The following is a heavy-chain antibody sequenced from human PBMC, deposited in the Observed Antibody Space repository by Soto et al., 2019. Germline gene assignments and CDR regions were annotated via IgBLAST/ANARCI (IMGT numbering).Heavy chain of an antibody. Sequence: EVQLLESGGGVVQPGGSLRLSCTASGFTVNSDGMSWVRQAPGKGLEWVSGISTSGGRANYADSVKGRFTISRDNFKNTLNLQMNGLRGEDTAVYYCAKQVADTTTFDSWGPGTLVTVSS. CDR2: ISTSGGRA. CDR1: GFTVNSDG. D-gene: IGHD1-26*01. CDR3: AKQVADTTTFDS. V-gene: IGHV3-23*01. J-gene: IGHJ4*02.